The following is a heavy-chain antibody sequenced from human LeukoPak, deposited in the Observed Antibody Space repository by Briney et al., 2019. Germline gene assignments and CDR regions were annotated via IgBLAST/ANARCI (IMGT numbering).Heavy chain of an antibody. CDR3: ARDHFRVVVMTVHYYYYGMDV. CDR1: GFTFSTYA. Sequence: GGSLRLSCAASGFTFSTYAMHWVRQAPGKGLEWVAVISSDGDNKYYADSVKGRFTISRDNSKNALFLQMNSLRADDTAMYYCARDHFRVVVMTVHYYYYGMDVWGQGTTVTVSS. V-gene: IGHV3-30-3*01. D-gene: IGHD2-8*01. J-gene: IGHJ6*02. CDR2: ISSDGDNK.